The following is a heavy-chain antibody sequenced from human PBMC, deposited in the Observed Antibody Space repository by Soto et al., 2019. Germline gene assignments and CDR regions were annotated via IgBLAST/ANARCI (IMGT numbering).Heavy chain of an antibody. Sequence: ASVKVCCKASGYTYTSYDINWVRQDTGEGLECLGWMNPSSGRTGYAQKFQGRVTMTRDNSISTAYMELTSLTSEDTAMYYCTRTMVRGQPHMDVWGQGTTVTVSS. D-gene: IGHD3-10*01. J-gene: IGHJ6*02. CDR2: MNPSSGRT. V-gene: IGHV1-8*01. CDR1: GYTYTSYD. CDR3: TRTMVRGQPHMDV.